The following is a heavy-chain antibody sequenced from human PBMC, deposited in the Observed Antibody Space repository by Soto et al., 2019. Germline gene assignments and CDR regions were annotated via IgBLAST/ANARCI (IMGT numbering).Heavy chain of an antibody. J-gene: IGHJ4*02. CDR3: AHSDGGYEIIYFDF. V-gene: IGHV2-5*01. Sequence: SGPTLVNPTQTLTLTCTFSGFSFTTAGVAVGWIRQTPGGALEWLTLIYYNDDRRFSPSLKTRLTITGDTSKNQVVLSLTNVDPGDTATYFCAHSDGGYEIIYFDFWGRGIPVTAPQ. D-gene: IGHD5-12*01. CDR2: IYYNDDR. CDR1: GFSFTTAGVA.